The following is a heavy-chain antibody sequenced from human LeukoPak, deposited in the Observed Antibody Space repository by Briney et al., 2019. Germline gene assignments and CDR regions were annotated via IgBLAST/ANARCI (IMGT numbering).Heavy chain of an antibody. D-gene: IGHD3-10*01. V-gene: IGHV3-53*04. CDR1: GFTVYSNF. J-gene: IGHJ4*02. CDR3: ARILWKHFDY. CDR2: IYSGGST. Sequence: PWGALRLFCAASGFTVYSNFMSCCRQAPGKGLEWVSVIYSGGSTYYADSVKGRFTISRHNSKNTLYLQMNSLRAEDTAVYYCARILWKHFDYWGQGTLVTVSS.